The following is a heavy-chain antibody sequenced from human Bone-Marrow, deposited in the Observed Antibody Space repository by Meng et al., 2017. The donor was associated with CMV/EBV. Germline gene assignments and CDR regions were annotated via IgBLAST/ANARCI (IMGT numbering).Heavy chain of an antibody. CDR1: GGSFSGYY. V-gene: IGHV4-59*01. D-gene: IGHD3-3*01. CDR3: ARGPGNYDFWSGYYYYYYYGMDV. CDR2: IYYSGST. Sequence: GSLRLSCAVYGGSFSGYYWSWIRQPPGKGLEWIGYIYYSGSTNYNPSLKSRVTISVDTSKNQFSLKLSSVTAADTAVYYCARGPGNYDFWSGYYYYYYYGMDVWGQGTTVTVSS. J-gene: IGHJ6*02.